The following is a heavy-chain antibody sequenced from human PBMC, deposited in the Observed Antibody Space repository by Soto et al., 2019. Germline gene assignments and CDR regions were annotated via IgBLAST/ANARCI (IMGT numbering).Heavy chain of an antibody. Sequence: EVQLLEFGGGLVQPGGSLRLSCAASGFTFSSYAMSWVRQAPGKGLEWVSTITGSGGGTYYADSVKGRFTISRDNSKNTLDLQMNSLRDEDTAVYYCAKATRTIAVAGSYDYWGQGTLVTVSS. CDR1: GFTFSSYA. J-gene: IGHJ4*02. V-gene: IGHV3-23*01. CDR2: ITGSGGGT. CDR3: AKATRTIAVAGSYDY. D-gene: IGHD6-19*01.